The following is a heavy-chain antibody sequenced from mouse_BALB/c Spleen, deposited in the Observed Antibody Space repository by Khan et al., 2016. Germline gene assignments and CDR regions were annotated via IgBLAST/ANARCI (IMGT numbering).Heavy chain of an antibody. Sequence: EVELVESGGGLVQPGGSLKLSCAASGFDFSRYWMSWVRQAPGKGLEWIGEINPDSSTINYTPSLKDKFIISIDNAKNTMYLQMSKLSSEDTALYYCARAGYYGYLAYWGQGTLVSVSA. J-gene: IGHJ3*01. CDR3: ARAGYYGYLAY. CDR1: GFDFSRYW. V-gene: IGHV4-1*02. CDR2: INPDSSTI. D-gene: IGHD1-1*01.